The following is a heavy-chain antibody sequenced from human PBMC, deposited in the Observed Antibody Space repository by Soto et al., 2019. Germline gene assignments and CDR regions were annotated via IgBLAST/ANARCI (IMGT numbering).Heavy chain of an antibody. J-gene: IGHJ4*02. CDR3: AREGYYYGSGSQTFDY. CDR2: INHSGST. CDR1: GGSFSGYY. Sequence: SETLSLTCAVYGGSFSGYYWSWIRQPPGKGLEWIGEINHSGSTNYNPSLKSRVTISVDTSKNQFSLKLSSVTAADTAVYYCAREGYYYGSGSQTFDYWGRGTLVTVSS. V-gene: IGHV4-34*01. D-gene: IGHD3-10*01.